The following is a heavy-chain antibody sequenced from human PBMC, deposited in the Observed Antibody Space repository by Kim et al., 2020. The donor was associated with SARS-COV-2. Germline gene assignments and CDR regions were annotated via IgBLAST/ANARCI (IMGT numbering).Heavy chain of an antibody. V-gene: IGHV4-34*01. Sequence: SETLSLTCAVYGGSFSGYYWSWIRQPPGKGLEWIGEINHSGSTNYNPSLKSRVTISVDTSKNQFSLKLSSVTAADTAVYYCARGHTWRSNYYDSRHNWFDPWGQGTLVTVSS. D-gene: IGHD3-22*01. J-gene: IGHJ5*02. CDR1: GGSFSGYY. CDR2: INHSGST. CDR3: ARGHTWRSNYYDSRHNWFDP.